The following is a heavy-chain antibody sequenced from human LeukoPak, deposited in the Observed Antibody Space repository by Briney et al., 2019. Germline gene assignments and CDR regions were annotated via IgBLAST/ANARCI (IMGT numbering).Heavy chain of an antibody. V-gene: IGHV4-59*01. Sequence: SETLSLTCTVSGGSISSYYWSWIRQPPGKGLEWIGYIYYSGSTNYNPSLKSRVTISVGTSKNQFSLKLSSVTAADTAVYYCARDSGGYSSSWYRHDAFDIWGQGTMVTVSS. CDR2: IYYSGST. CDR3: ARDSGGYSSSWYRHDAFDI. CDR1: GGSISSYY. D-gene: IGHD6-13*01. J-gene: IGHJ3*02.